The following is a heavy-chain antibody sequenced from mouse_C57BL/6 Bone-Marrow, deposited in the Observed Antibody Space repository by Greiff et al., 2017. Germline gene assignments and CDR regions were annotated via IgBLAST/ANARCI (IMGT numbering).Heavy chain of an antibody. D-gene: IGHD1-1*01. CDR1: GYSITSGYY. CDR3: ARDLLLRY. Sequence: DVQLQESGPGLVKPSQSLSLTCSVTGYSITSGYYWNWIRQFPGNKLEWMGYISYDGSNNSNPSLKNRISITRDTSKNQFFLKLNSVTTEDTATYYCARDLLLRYWGQGTTLTVSS. CDR2: ISYDGSN. V-gene: IGHV3-6*01. J-gene: IGHJ2*01.